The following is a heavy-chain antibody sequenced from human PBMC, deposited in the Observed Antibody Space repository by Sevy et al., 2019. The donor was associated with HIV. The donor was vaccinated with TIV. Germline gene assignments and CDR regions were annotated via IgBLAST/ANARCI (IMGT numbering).Heavy chain of an antibody. CDR3: AKRRVQSGLSGGGANYGMDV. Sequence: GGSLRLSCAASGFPFSNFAMSWVRQAPGKGLEWVSTLIGGGSRTYYADSVTGRFIISRDNSRNTLYLQMNSLRDEDTAIYYCAKRRVQSGLSGGGANYGMDVCGRGTTVTVSS. J-gene: IGHJ6*02. D-gene: IGHD2-8*02. CDR2: LIGGGSRT. CDR1: GFPFSNFA. V-gene: IGHV3-23*01.